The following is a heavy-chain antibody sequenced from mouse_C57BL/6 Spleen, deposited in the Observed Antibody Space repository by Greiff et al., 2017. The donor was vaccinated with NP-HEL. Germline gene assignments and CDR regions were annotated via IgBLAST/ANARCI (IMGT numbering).Heavy chain of an antibody. D-gene: IGHD2-4*01. J-gene: IGHJ3*01. CDR1: GYTFTSYW. CDR2: IDPSDSYT. CDR3: ARTVDYDGIWFAY. V-gene: IGHV1-50*01. Sequence: QVQLQQPGAELVKPGASVKLSCKASGYTFTSYWMQWVKQRPGQGLEWIGEIDPSDSYTNYNQKFKGKATLTVDTSSSTAYMQLSSLTSEDSAVYYCARTVDYDGIWFAYWGQGTLVTVSA.